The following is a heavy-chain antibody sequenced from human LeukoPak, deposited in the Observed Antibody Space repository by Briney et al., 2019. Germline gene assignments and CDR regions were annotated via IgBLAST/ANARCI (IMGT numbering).Heavy chain of an antibody. J-gene: IGHJ4*02. Sequence: GRSLRLSCAASGFTFSSHSLHWVRQAPGKGLEWVAVISYDGSNKYYADSVKGRFTISRDNPKNTLNLQMNSLRVEDTALYYCARVSIVGATFSYFDYWGQGTLVTVSS. CDR3: ARVSIVGATFSYFDY. CDR1: GFTFSSHS. D-gene: IGHD1-26*01. V-gene: IGHV3-30*04. CDR2: ISYDGSNK.